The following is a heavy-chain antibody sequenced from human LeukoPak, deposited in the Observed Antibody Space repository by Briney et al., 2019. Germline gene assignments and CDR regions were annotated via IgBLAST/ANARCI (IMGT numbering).Heavy chain of an antibody. J-gene: IGHJ4*02. CDR3: ARQTSGGTTNYFDY. Sequence: SETLSLTCAVYVGSFSGYYWSWIRQPPGKGLEWIGEINHSGSTNYNSSLKSRVTISVDTSKNQFSLKLTSVTAADTAVYYCARQTSGGTTNYFDYWGQGTLVTVSS. CDR1: VGSFSGYY. V-gene: IGHV4-34*01. CDR2: INHSGST. D-gene: IGHD2-15*01.